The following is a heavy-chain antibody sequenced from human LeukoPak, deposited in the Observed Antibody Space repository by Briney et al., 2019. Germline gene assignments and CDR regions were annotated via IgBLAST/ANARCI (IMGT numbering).Heavy chain of an antibody. CDR3: ARDKEVPYYYDSSGNQDDYGMDV. J-gene: IGHJ6*01. D-gene: IGHD3-22*01. V-gene: IGHV3-13*01. CDR2: IDIPGNT. Sequence: GGSLRLSCAAAGFTLSSYDMHWVRQPPGKGLEWVSGIDIPGNTYYPDSVKGRFTMSRESAWNSLYLQMNSLRAEDTAVYYCARDKEVPYYYDSSGNQDDYGMDVWGQGTTVTVSS. CDR1: GFTLSSYD.